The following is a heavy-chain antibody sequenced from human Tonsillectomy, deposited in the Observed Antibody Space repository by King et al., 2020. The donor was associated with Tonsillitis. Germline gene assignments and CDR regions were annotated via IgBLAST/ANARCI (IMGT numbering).Heavy chain of an antibody. CDR2: ISYDGTNK. J-gene: IGHJ4*02. CDR1: GFTFKNYA. CDR3: ARDRGSWVLDIDY. D-gene: IGHD2-15*01. Sequence: QLVQSGGGVVQPGRSLRLSCAASGFTFKNYAMHWVRQAPGKGLEWAAIISYDGTNKFYPDSVKGRFTISRDSSKNTLYLQVNSLRAEDTAVYYCARDRGSWVLDIDYWGQGTLVTVSS. V-gene: IGHV3-30*04.